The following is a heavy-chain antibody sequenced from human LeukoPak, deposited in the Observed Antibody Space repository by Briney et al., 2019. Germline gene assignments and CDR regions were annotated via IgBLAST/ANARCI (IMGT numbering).Heavy chain of an antibody. CDR2: ISYDGSNK. D-gene: IGHD2-15*01. J-gene: IGHJ4*02. CDR3: AKSEDIVVVVAATDY. V-gene: IGHV3-30*18. CDR1: GFTFSTYT. Sequence: GGSLRLSCAASGFTFSTYTMNWVRQAPGKGLEWVAVISYDGSNKYYADSVKGRFTISRDNSKNTLYLQMNSLRAEDTAVYYCAKSEDIVVVVAATDYWGQGTLVTVSS.